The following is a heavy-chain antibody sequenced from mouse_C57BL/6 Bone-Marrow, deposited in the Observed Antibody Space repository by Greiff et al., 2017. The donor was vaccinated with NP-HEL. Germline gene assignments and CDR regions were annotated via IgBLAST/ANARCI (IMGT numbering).Heavy chain of an antibody. D-gene: IGHD1-1*01. CDR3: ASNYYGSSYWYFDV. CDR1: GYTFTSYW. Sequence: VQLQQPGAELVKPGASVKMSCKASGYTFTSYWITWVKQRPGQGLEWIGDIYPGSGSTNYNEKFKSKATLTVDTSSSTAYMQLSSLKSEDSAVYYCASNYYGSSYWYFDVWGTGTTVTVSS. J-gene: IGHJ1*03. V-gene: IGHV1-55*01. CDR2: IYPGSGST.